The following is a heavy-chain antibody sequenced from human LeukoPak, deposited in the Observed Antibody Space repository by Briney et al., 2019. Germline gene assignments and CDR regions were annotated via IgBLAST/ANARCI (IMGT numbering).Heavy chain of an antibody. CDR1: GFTFSSYS. CDR3: AREAVEWSGYFDYDNPTPSNMDV. D-gene: IGHD3-3*01. J-gene: IGHJ6*03. Sequence: GGSLRLSCAASGFTFSSYSMNWVRQAPGKGLEWVSSISSSSSYIYYADSVKGRFTISRDNAKNSLYLQMNSLRAEDTAVYYCAREAVEWSGYFDYDNPTPSNMDVWGKGTTVTVSS. V-gene: IGHV3-21*01. CDR2: ISSSSSYI.